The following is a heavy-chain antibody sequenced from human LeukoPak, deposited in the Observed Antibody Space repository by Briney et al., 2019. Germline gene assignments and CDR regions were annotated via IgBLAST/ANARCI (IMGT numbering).Heavy chain of an antibody. D-gene: IGHD2-8*01. CDR2: INPDSGAA. CDR3: ARTNAAYYFDY. V-gene: IGHV1-2*02. J-gene: IGHJ4*02. Sequence: ASVKVSCKPSGYTFIDYYIHWVRQAPGQGLEWMGGINPDSGAANYAQNFQGRVTMTRDTSISTAYMELSGLRSDGTAVYYCARTNAAYYFDYWGQGALVTVSS. CDR1: GYTFIDYY.